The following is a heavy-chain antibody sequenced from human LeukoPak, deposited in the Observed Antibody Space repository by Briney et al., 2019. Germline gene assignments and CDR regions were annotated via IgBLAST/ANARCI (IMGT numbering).Heavy chain of an antibody. D-gene: IGHD5-18*01. CDR3: GRDTVGYGGAFDI. CDR2: ISYDGSNK. Sequence: GGSLRLSCVASGFTFSSYNMHWVRQAPGKGLEWVAVISYDGSNKYYADSVKGRSTISRDNSKNTLYLQVNSLRPEDTAVYYCGRDTVGYGGAFDIWGQGTVVTVSS. J-gene: IGHJ3*02. CDR1: GFTFSSYN. V-gene: IGHV3-30-3*01.